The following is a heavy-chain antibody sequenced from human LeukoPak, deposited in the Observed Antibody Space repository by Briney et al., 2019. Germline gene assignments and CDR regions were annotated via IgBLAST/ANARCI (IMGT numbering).Heavy chain of an antibody. CDR3: ARDAGATQAIDY. J-gene: IGHJ4*02. Sequence: SETLSLTCAVSGGSISSGGYSWSWIRQPPGKGLEWIGYIYHRGSTFYNPSLKSRVTISVDRSKNQFSLKLSSVTAADTAVYYCARDAGATQAIDYWGQGTLVTVSS. V-gene: IGHV4-30-2*01. D-gene: IGHD1-26*01. CDR2: IYHRGST. CDR1: GGSISSGGYS.